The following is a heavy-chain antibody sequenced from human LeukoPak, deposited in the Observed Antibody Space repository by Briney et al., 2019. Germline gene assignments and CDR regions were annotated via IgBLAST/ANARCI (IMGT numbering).Heavy chain of an antibody. CDR2: VRDKTNSYAT. CDR1: GFTFSDSS. CDR3: TRQRPQTGSLDY. D-gene: IGHD1-26*01. Sequence: GGSLKLSCAASGFTFSDSSMHWVRQASGKVREWVGRVRDKTNSYATGYGESVEGRFTISRDDSKNTAYLEMSSLRVEDTAVYYCTRQRPQTGSLDYWGQGALVTVSS. J-gene: IGHJ4*02. V-gene: IGHV3-73*01.